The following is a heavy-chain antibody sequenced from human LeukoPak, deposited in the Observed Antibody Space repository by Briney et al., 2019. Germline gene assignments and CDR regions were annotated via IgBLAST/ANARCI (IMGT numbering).Heavy chain of an antibody. V-gene: IGHV4-59*08. CDR1: GGSISSHY. J-gene: IGHJ4*02. CDR3: ARHYPYGSGSYSPFYFDY. Sequence: SETLSLTCTVSGGSISSHYWSWIRQSPEKGLEWIGYIYYSGSTNYNPSLKSRLTISVDTSKNQISLQLRSVTAADTAVYYCARHYPYGSGSYSPFYFDYWGQGTLVTVSS. CDR2: IYYSGST. D-gene: IGHD3-10*01.